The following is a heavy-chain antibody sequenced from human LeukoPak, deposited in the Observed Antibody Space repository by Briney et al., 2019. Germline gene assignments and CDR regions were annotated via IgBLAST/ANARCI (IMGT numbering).Heavy chain of an antibody. J-gene: IGHJ3*02. CDR1: GYTFTSYD. D-gene: IGHD6-13*01. Sequence: ASVKVSCKASGYTFTSYDINWMRQAPGQGLERMGWMNPNSSNTSYAQKSQDRVTTTRNTSTSTAYMQLSSLRSEDTAVYYCARADPAAGTSAFDIWGQGTMVTVSS. V-gene: IGHV1-8*02. CDR2: MNPNSSNT. CDR3: ARADPAAGTSAFDI.